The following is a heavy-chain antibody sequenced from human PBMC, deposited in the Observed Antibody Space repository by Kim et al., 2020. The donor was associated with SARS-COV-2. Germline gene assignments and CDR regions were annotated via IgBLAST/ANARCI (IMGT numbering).Heavy chain of an antibody. Sequence: GGSLRLSCAASGFSFSTSAMSWVRQAPGKGLELVASLRQDGSQTSYGDSVRGRFTISRDNAKNSLYLQMNSLTGEDTAVYYCSRCCGLDYWGHGAQVTVSS. V-gene: IGHV3-7*03. CDR3: SRCCGLDY. J-gene: IGHJ4*01. CDR2: LRQDGSQT. CDR1: GFSFSTSA. D-gene: IGHD6-25*01.